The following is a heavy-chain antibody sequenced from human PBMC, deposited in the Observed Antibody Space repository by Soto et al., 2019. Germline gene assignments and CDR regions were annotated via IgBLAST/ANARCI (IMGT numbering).Heavy chain of an antibody. V-gene: IGHV3-23*01. J-gene: IGHJ4*02. CDR1: GFTFTSYG. D-gene: IGHD3-9*01. CDR2: IKGDGGQT. Sequence: VQLFAAWGGSARPGGSLRRSCTASGFTFTSYGIGLVRQAPGKSLQWVSTIKGDGGQTHYTDSVKGRFPISRDNSKKTVYLQMDSLRAEDTAMYFCARDVGLDSDDFFAYWGQGTQVTVSS. CDR3: ARDVGLDSDDFFAY.